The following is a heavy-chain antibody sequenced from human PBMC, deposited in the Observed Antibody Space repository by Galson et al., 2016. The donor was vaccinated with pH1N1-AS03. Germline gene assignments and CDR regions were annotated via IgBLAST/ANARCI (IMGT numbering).Heavy chain of an antibody. D-gene: IGHD3-22*01. CDR1: GFAFSDYT. Sequence: SLRLSCAASGFAFSDYTMHWVRQAPGKGLEWVAVMSYNGRTKNYTDSVQGRFSISRDNSKTTLHLQMISLRDEDTAEYFCARSPSSAWHNFDYWGQGALVVVST. V-gene: IGHV3-30-3*02. CDR3: ARSPSSAWHNFDY. CDR2: MSYNGRTK. J-gene: IGHJ4*02.